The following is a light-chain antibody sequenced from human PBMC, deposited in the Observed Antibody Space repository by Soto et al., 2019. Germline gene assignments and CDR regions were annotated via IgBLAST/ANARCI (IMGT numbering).Light chain of an antibody. CDR3: QQYGSSPGT. CDR2: DTS. J-gene: IGKJ1*01. V-gene: IGKV3-20*01. CDR1: QSVRDRY. Sequence: EIVLTQSPGTLSLSPGERATLSCRASQSVRDRYLAWYQQKPGQAPRLLIYDTSTRATGVPDRLSGSASGTDFALTISRVEPEDFAIYFCQQYGSSPGTFVQGTKVE.